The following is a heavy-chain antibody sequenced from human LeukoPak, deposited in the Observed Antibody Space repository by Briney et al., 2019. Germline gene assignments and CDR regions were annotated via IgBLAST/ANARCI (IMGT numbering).Heavy chain of an antibody. CDR1: GGSISSHY. V-gene: IGHV4-4*07. J-gene: IGHJ4*02. CDR2: ISTTGST. Sequence: TSETLSLTCTVSGGSISSHYWSWIRQPAGMGLEWIGRISTTGSTNYNPSLMSRVTMSIDTSKNQFSLKLTSVSAADTAVYFCAREIQMATQFDYWGQGTLVTVSS. CDR3: AREIQMATQFDY. D-gene: IGHD5-24*01.